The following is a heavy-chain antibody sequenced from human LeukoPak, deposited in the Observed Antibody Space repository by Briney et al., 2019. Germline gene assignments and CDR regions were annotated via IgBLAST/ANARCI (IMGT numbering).Heavy chain of an antibody. Sequence: GASVKVSCKASGYIFTSYGISWVRQAPGQGVEWMGWISAYNGNTKYAQKLQGRVTMTTDSSTSTAYMELRGLRSDDAAVYYCARDGQYEPIHWGQGTLVTVSS. V-gene: IGHV1-18*01. CDR2: ISAYNGNT. J-gene: IGHJ4*02. CDR1: GYIFTSYG. CDR3: ARDGQYEPIH. D-gene: IGHD2-21*01.